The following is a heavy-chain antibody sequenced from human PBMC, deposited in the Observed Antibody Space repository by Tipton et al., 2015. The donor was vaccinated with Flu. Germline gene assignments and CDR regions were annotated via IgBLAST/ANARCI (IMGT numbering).Heavy chain of an antibody. J-gene: IGHJ3*02. CDR1: GGSISSYY. Sequence: TLSLTCTVSGGSISSYYWSWIRQPPGKGLEWIGYIYYSGSTNYNPSLKSRVTISVDTSKNQFSLKLSSVTAAGTAVYYCAREDYDRSGYHITDAFDIWGHGTMVTVSS. CDR2: IYYSGST. V-gene: IGHV4-59*01. CDR3: AREDYDRSGYHITDAFDI. D-gene: IGHD3-22*01.